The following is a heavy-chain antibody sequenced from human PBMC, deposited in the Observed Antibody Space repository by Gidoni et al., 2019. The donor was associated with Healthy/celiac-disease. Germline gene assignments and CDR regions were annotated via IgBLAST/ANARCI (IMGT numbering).Heavy chain of an antibody. CDR3: ARHPYYDFWRGTDPFDP. Sequence: QLQLQASGPGLVKPSETLSLTCTVSGGSISSSRYYWGWIRQPPGKGLEWIGSIYYSGSPYYNPSLKSRVTISVDTSKNQFSLKLSSVTAADTAVYYCARHPYYDFWRGTDPFDPWGQGTLVTVSS. V-gene: IGHV4-39*01. CDR1: GGSISSSRYY. D-gene: IGHD3-3*01. J-gene: IGHJ5*02. CDR2: IYYSGSP.